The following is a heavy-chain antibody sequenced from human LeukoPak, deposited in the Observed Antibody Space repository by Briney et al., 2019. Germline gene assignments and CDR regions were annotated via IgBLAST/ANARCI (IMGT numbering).Heavy chain of an antibody. V-gene: IGHV3-30*18. CDR1: GFTFSGYA. CDR2: VSSEGRNQ. D-gene: IGHD5-12*01. CDR3: AKRIVGGYDWIYNSDYYYAMDV. J-gene: IGHJ6*02. Sequence: GGSLRLSCAASGFTFSGYAIHWVRQAPGKGLEWVATVSSEGRNQYYADPVKGRFSISRDNSQNTVYLQMNSLRPEDTAVYYCAKRIVGGYDWIYNSDYYYAMDVWGQGTTVTVSS.